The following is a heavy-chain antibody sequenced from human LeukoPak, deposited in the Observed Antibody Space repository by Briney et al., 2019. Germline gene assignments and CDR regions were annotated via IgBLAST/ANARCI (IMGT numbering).Heavy chain of an antibody. V-gene: IGHV4-59*01. CDR2: VYNGGT. J-gene: IGHJ4*02. D-gene: IGHD6-13*01. CDR3: ARDTTLDEGSSRYGFDY. Sequence: KSSETLSLTCSVSGGSFSRYSWNWIRQPPGKRLEWIGYVYNGGTNYNPSLKSRVTMSVDTSKKRFSLTLTSVNAADTAVYYCARDTTLDEGSSRYGFDYWGQGTLVTVSP. CDR1: GGSFSRYS.